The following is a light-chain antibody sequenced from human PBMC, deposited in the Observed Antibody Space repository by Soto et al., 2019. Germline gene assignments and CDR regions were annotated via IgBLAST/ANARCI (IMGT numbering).Light chain of an antibody. CDR1: SSDAGGYNY. CDR3: SSYAASNNLGV. J-gene: IGLJ2*01. CDR2: EVS. V-gene: IGLV2-8*01. Sequence: QSALTQAPSASGSPGQSVTISCIGTSSDAGGYNYVSWYQQHPGKAPKLMIYEVSKRPSGVPDRFSGSKSGNTASLTVSGLQAADEADYYCSSYAASNNLGVFGGGTKLTVL.